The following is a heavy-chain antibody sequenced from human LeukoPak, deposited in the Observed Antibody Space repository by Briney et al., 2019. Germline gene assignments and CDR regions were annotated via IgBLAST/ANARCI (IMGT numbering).Heavy chain of an antibody. CDR1: EFTFNTYA. CDR2: ICGSGGCT. V-gene: IGHV3-23*01. J-gene: IGHJ4*02. D-gene: IGHD6-19*01. CDR3: ATTTVGYSSGRYPGWPADC. Sequence: GGSLRLSCAASEFTFNTYAIYWVRQAPGKGLEWVSGICGSGGCTYYADSVKGRFTISRDNSKNPVYLQMNSLTADDTAVYSCATTTVGYSSGRYPGWPADCWGQGTLVTVSP.